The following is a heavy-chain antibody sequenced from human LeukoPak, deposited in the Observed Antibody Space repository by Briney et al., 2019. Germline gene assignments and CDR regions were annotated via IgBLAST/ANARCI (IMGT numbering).Heavy chain of an antibody. J-gene: IGHJ6*03. Sequence: GGSLRLSCAASGFTFNVYAIGGVPQAPGRGLGWVSGINWNGGSTGYADSVKGRFTISRDNAKNSLYLQMNSLRAEDTALYHCARVGSGYYYYYMDVWGKGTTVTVSS. CDR1: GFTFNVYA. CDR3: ARVGSGYYYYYMDV. V-gene: IGHV3-20*01. D-gene: IGHD2-15*01. CDR2: INWNGGST.